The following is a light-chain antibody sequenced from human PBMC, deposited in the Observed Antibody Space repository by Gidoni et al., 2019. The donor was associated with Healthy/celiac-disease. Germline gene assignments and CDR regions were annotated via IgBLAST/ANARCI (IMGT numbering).Light chain of an antibody. Sequence: DIQMTQSPSSLSASVGERVTITCRASQAITSYLNWYQQKPGKAPKLLIYAASSLQSGVPSRFSGSGSGTDFTLTISSLEPEDFATYYCQQSYANPQVYFGGGTKVE. CDR2: AAS. CDR1: QAITSY. J-gene: IGKJ4*01. V-gene: IGKV1-39*01. CDR3: QQSYANPQVY.